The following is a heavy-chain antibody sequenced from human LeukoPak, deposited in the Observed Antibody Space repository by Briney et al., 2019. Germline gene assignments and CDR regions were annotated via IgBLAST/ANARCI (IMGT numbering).Heavy chain of an antibody. CDR1: GYTFTDYY. D-gene: IGHD6-13*01. CDR3: ARVVTSRVYYYYYMDV. CDR2: INPNSGGT. V-gene: IGHV1-2*02. J-gene: IGHJ6*03. Sequence: ASVKVSCKASGYTFTDYYMHWVRQAPGQGLEWMGWINPNSGGTNYAQKFQGRVTITADKSTSTAYMELSSLRSEDTAVYYCARVVTSRVYYYYYMDVWGKGTTVTVSS.